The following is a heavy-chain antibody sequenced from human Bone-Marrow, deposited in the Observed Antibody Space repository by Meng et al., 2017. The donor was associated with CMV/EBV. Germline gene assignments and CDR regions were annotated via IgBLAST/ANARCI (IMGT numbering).Heavy chain of an antibody. CDR2: IRSDDST. J-gene: IGHJ5*02. V-gene: IGHV3-53*05. CDR3: ARDSPYLHYYGSGRPYNWFDP. CDR1: GFSVTSYF. Sequence: GGSLTLSCAVSGFSVTSYFMTWVRQAPGKGLEYLSFIRSDDSTNYAESVQGRFVISRDNSKNTVFLLMNNLRSDDTAVYYCARDSPYLHYYGSGRPYNWFDPWGQGTLVTVSS. D-gene: IGHD3-10*01.